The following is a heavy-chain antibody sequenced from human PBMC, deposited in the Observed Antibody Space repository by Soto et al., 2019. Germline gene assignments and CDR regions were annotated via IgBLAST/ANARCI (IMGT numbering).Heavy chain of an antibody. CDR1: GFTFSSYA. Sequence: VQLVESGGGMVQPGRSLRLSCAASGFTFSSYAMHWVRQAPGKGQEWVAVISYDGSNKYYADSVKGRFTISRDNSKNTLYLQMNSLRAEDTAVYYCARGVEWELPDFDYWGQGTLVTVSS. J-gene: IGHJ4*02. CDR2: ISYDGSNK. V-gene: IGHV3-30-3*01. D-gene: IGHD1-26*01. CDR3: ARGVEWELPDFDY.